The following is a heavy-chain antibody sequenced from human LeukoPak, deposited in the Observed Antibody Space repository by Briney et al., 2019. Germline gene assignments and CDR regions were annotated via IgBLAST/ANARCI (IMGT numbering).Heavy chain of an antibody. CDR1: GGSISSNY. Sequence: SETLSLTCTISGGSISSNYWNWIRHPAEKGLEWIGRIYTSGSTNYNPSLKSRATTSVDTSKNQFSLKLSCVTAADTAVYYCAHQLGIMGAFDYWGQGTLVTVSS. V-gene: IGHV4-4*07. D-gene: IGHD2-8*01. J-gene: IGHJ4*02. CDR3: AHQLGIMGAFDY. CDR2: IYTSGST.